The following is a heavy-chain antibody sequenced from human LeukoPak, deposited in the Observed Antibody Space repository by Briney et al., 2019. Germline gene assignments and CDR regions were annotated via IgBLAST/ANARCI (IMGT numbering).Heavy chain of an antibody. V-gene: IGHV3-21*04. CDR3: ARMTSGYYYYYYMDV. CDR2: TSSGSSWI. CDR1: GFTFSDYS. D-gene: IGHD4-11*01. J-gene: IGHJ6*03. Sequence: GGSLRLSCAASGFTFSDYSMNWVRQAPGKGLEWVASTSSGSSWIYYADSVKGRFTISRDNAKNSLYLQMNSLRAEDTALYYCARMTSGYYYYYYMDVWGKGTTVTVSS.